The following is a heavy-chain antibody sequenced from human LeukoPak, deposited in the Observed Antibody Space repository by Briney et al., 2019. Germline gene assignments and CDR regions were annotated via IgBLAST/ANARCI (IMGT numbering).Heavy chain of an antibody. V-gene: IGHV1-46*01. CDR1: GYTFTTYD. J-gene: IGHJ4*02. CDR2: INPSGGST. D-gene: IGHD2-15*01. Sequence: ASVKVSCKASGYTFTTYDMHWVRQAPGQGLEWMGIINPSGGSTTYGQKVQGRVTTTRDTSTSTLYMELSSLRSEDTAVYYCTRRYCGGGTCYLDYWGQGTLVTVSS. CDR3: TRRYCGGGTCYLDY.